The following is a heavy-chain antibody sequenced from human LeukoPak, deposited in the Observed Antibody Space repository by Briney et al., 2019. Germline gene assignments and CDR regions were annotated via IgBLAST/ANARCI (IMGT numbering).Heavy chain of an antibody. V-gene: IGHV3-30-3*01. J-gene: IGHJ3*02. CDR2: IAYDGNNE. CDR1: GFSFSSFA. CDR3: AKGLGVGATRFRAFDI. D-gene: IGHD1-26*01. Sequence: GGSLRLSCAASGFSFSSFAMHWVRQAPGKGPEWVAVIAYDGNNEHYGDSVKGRFTISRDNSKNTLFLHMNSLRPEDTAVYYCAKGLGVGATRFRAFDIWGQGTMVTVSS.